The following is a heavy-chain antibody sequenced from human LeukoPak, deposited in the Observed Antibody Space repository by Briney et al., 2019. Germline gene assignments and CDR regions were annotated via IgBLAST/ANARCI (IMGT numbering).Heavy chain of an antibody. D-gene: IGHD4-11*01. J-gene: IGHJ4*02. CDR2: IWSDATNK. V-gene: IGHV3-33*08. CDR1: GFTFSHYG. CDR3: ARDAQRGFDYSNSLQY. Sequence: GGSLRLSCATSGFTFSHYGMHWVRQAPGKGLEWVAVIWSDATNKYYADSVKGRSTISRDYSKNSLYLQMSSLRAEDTATYYCARDAQRGFDYSNSLQYWGQGTLVTVSS.